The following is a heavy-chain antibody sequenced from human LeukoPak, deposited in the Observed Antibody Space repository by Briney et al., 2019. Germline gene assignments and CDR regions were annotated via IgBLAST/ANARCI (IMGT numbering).Heavy chain of an antibody. CDR3: ARDLWGITSTSDP. Sequence: PGGSLRLSCAASGFTFSNYAMSWVRQAPGKGLEWVSVISGSGGSTYYADSVKGRFTISRDNAKNSLYLQMNSLRAEDTAVYYCARDLWGITSTSDPWGQGTLVTVSS. CDR2: ISGSGGST. CDR1: GFTFSNYA. V-gene: IGHV3-23*01. J-gene: IGHJ5*02. D-gene: IGHD1-20*01.